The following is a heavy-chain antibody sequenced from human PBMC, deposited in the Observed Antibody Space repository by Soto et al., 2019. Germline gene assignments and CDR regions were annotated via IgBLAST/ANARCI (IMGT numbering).Heavy chain of an antibody. V-gene: IGHV3-64D*06. CDR1: GFTLSSYA. D-gene: IGHD5-18*01. CDR3: VKDTTMVLSISDY. J-gene: IGHJ4*01. Sequence: PGGSLRLSCSASGFTLSSYAMHWVRQAPGKGLEHLSAISSNGGITYYADSVKGRFTISRDNSKNTLYLQMSSLRAEDTAVYYYVKDTTMVLSISDYWGHGTLVTVSS. CDR2: ISSNGGIT.